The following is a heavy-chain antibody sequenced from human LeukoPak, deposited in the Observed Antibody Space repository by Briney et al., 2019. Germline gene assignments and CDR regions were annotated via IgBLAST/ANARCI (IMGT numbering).Heavy chain of an antibody. D-gene: IGHD4-17*01. Sequence: GGSLRLSCAASGSTFSSYTMSWVRQAPGKGLEWVSAISGSGGSTYYADSVKGRFTISRDNSKNTLYLQMNSLRAEDTAVYYCAKDSYGALFDYWGQGTLVTVSS. J-gene: IGHJ4*02. CDR3: AKDSYGALFDY. CDR2: ISGSGGST. V-gene: IGHV3-23*01. CDR1: GSTFSSYT.